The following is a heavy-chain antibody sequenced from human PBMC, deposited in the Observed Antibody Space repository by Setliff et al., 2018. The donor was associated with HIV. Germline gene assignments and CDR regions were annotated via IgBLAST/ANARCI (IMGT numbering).Heavy chain of an antibody. V-gene: IGHV4-34*01. CDR2: INDSGDT. Sequence: SETLSLTCAVSGGSFTGYFWSWIRQSPGKGLEWIGEINDSGDTNYNPSLKSRVTISVVTSKNQFSLRLTSVTAADTGVYYCARGGLRQWNGFWGQGTLVTVSS. CDR3: ARGGLRQWNGF. CDR1: GGSFTGYF. J-gene: IGHJ4*02. D-gene: IGHD3-3*01.